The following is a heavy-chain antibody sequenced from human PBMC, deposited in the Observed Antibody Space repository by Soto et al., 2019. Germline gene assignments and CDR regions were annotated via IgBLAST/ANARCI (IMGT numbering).Heavy chain of an antibody. D-gene: IGHD2-2*01. Sequence: GGSLRLSCAASGFTFSSYGMHWVRQAPGKGLEWVAVIWYDGSNKYYADSVKGRFTISRDNSKNTLYLQMNSLRAEDTAVYYCASCYCSSTSCYAFGFDYWGQGTLVTVSS. CDR3: ASCYCSSTSCYAFGFDY. CDR2: IWYDGSNK. J-gene: IGHJ4*02. CDR1: GFTFSSYG. V-gene: IGHV3-33*01.